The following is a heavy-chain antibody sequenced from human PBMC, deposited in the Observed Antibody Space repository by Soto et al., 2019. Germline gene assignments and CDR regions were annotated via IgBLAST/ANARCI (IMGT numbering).Heavy chain of an antibody. J-gene: IGHJ3*02. V-gene: IGHV3-30*18. CDR3: AKGGGYSSGTKDAFDI. CDR1: GFTFRNYG. Sequence: QVQLVESGGGVVQPGRSLRLSCAASGFTFRNYGMHWVRQAPGKGLEWVAVISDDGSNKYNVDSVEGRFTISRDNSKNTVFLQRNSLRPEDTAVYFWAKGGGYSSGTKDAFDIWGQGTLVTGSS. D-gene: IGHD5-18*01. CDR2: ISDDGSNK.